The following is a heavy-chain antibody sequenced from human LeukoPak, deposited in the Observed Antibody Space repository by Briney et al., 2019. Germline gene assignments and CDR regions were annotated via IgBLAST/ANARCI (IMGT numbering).Heavy chain of an antibody. Sequence: SQTLSLTCTVSGDSISSGGDCWSWIRQPPGKGLEWIGYIHYSGITDYNPSLKSRVTISVDTSKNQFSLKLSSVTAADTAVYFCARVYGDYIDYWGQGTLVTVSS. CDR1: GDSISSGGDC. J-gene: IGHJ4*02. D-gene: IGHD4-17*01. CDR2: IHYSGIT. CDR3: ARVYGDYIDY. V-gene: IGHV4-31*03.